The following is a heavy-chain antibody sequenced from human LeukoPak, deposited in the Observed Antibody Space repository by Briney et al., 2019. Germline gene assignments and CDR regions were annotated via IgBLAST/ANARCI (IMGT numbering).Heavy chain of an antibody. Sequence: SETLSLTCAVYGGSFSGNYWSWIRQPPGKGLEWIGYIYYSGSTNYNPSLKSRVTISVDTSKNQFSLKLSSVTAADTAVYYCARDPLRNVFDIWGQGTMVTVSS. J-gene: IGHJ3*02. D-gene: IGHD3-16*02. CDR1: GGSFSGNY. CDR3: ARDPLRNVFDI. V-gene: IGHV4-59*01. CDR2: IYYSGST.